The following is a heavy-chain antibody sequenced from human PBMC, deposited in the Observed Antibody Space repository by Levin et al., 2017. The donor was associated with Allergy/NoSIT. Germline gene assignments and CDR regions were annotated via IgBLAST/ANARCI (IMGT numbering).Heavy chain of an antibody. V-gene: IGHV4-59*01. Sequence: SETLSLTCTVSGGSINNYYWNWIRRPPGKGLEWIGYIYYNGNTNYNPSLKSRVTISLDTSKNQVSLELSSVTAADTAVYYCARGRDYGAARCSQMDVWGKGTTVTVSS. J-gene: IGHJ6*04. CDR1: GGSINNYY. CDR2: IYYNGNT. D-gene: IGHD3-16*01. CDR3: ARGRDYGAARCSQMDV.